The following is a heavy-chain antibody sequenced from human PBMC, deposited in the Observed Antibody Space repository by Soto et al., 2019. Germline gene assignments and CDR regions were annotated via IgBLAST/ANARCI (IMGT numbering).Heavy chain of an antibody. D-gene: IGHD2-15*01. Sequence: DVQLLESGGGLVQPEGSLRLSCAASGFTFSSYAMGWVRQGPGKGLEWVAVVSIGGSTHYADSVRGRFTISRDNSNNTLSMQMNSLTAEDTAVYFCAKRRGAGGHFDYWCQGALVTGSS. J-gene: IGHJ4*02. V-gene: IGHV3-23*01. CDR2: VSIGGST. CDR1: GFTFSSYA. CDR3: AKRRGAGGHFDY.